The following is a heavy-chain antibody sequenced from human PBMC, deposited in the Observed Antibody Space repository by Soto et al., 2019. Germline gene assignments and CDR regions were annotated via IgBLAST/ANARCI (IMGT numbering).Heavy chain of an antibody. CDR1: GFTFSRYT. J-gene: IGHJ4*02. CDR3: ARADDFWSGYTFDY. V-gene: IGHV3-48*01. CDR2: ISSSGSNI. Sequence: GGSLRLSCAASGFTFSRYTMHWVRQAPGKGLEWVSVISSSGSNIYYADSVKGRFTISRDNAKKSLYLQMNSLRAEDTAVYYCARADDFWSGYTFDYWGQGTLVTVSS. D-gene: IGHD3-3*01.